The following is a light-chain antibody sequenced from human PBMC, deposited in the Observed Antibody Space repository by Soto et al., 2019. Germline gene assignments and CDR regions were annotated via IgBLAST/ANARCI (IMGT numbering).Light chain of an antibody. CDR3: QQYNSYSST. J-gene: IGKJ1*01. Sequence: DIQMTQSPSTLSASVGDRVTITCRASQTNSNWLAWYQQKPGKAPKLLIYDASILESGVPSRFSGSGSGTEFTLTISSLQPDDFAAYYCQQYNSYSSTFGQGTKVDIK. CDR2: DAS. CDR1: QTNSNW. V-gene: IGKV1-5*01.